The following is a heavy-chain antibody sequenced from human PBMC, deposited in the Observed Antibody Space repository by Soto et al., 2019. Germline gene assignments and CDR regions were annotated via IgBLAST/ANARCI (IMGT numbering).Heavy chain of an antibody. CDR3: ARDLYSSGWYPYGMDV. Sequence: GASVKVSCKASGGTFSSYTISWVRQAPGQGLEWMGRIIPIFGIANYAQKFQGRVTITADESTSTAYMELSSLRSEDTAVYYCARDLYSSGWYPYGMDVWGQGTTVTVSS. CDR2: IIPIFGIA. CDR1: GGTFSSYT. J-gene: IGHJ6*02. V-gene: IGHV1-69*13. D-gene: IGHD6-19*01.